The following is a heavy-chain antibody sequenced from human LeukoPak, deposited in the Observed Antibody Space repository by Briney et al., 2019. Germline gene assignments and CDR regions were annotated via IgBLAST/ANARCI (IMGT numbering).Heavy chain of an antibody. V-gene: IGHV1-24*01. D-gene: IGHD3-16*02. CDR1: GYSLTELS. CDR3: ATRLGEFSSRDAFNI. J-gene: IGHJ3*02. CDR2: FSPGDGET. Sequence: ASVKVSCKVSGYSLTELSMHWVRQAPGKGLEWVGGFSPGDGETIYAQRFQGRVTMTEATPTDTAYMELRSLTYEDTAVYYCATRLGEFSSRDAFNIWGQGTMVTVSS.